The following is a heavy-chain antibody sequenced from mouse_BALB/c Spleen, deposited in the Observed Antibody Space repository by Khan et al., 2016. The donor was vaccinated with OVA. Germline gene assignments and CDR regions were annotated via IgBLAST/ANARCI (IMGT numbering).Heavy chain of an antibody. J-gene: IGHJ3*01. D-gene: IGHD4-1*01. CDR3: ASHLTGSFAY. CDR2: ISSAGDYT. CDR1: GFTFSSYG. V-gene: IGHV5-6*01. Sequence: EVQLLETGGDLVKPGGSLKLSCAASGFTFSSYGMSWVRQTPDKRLEGVATISSAGDYTYYPDNVKGRFTISRDNAKNTLYLQMSSLKSEDTAMFYCASHLTGSFAYWGQGTLVTVSA.